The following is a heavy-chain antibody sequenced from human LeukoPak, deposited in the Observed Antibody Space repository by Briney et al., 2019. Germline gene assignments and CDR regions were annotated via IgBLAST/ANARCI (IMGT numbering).Heavy chain of an antibody. CDR3: ARDRSGTLWSYYYMDV. V-gene: IGHV3-48*01. Sequence: GGSLRLSCAASGFTFSSYSMNWVRQAPGKGLEWVSYISSSSSTIYYADSVKGRFTISRDNAKNSLYLQMNSLRAEDTAVYYCARDRSGTLWSYYYMDVWGKGTTVTVSS. D-gene: IGHD1-26*01. J-gene: IGHJ6*03. CDR2: ISSSSSTI. CDR1: GFTFSSYS.